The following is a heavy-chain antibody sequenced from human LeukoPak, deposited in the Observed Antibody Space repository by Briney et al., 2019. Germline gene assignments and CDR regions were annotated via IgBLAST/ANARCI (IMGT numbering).Heavy chain of an antibody. CDR3: AREKVRAGGNDY. CDR1: GYTFTGYY. Sequence: GASVKVSYKASGYTFTGYYMHWVRQAPGQGLEWMGWINPNSGGTNYAQKFQGRVTMTRDTSISTAYMELSRLRSDDTAVYYCAREKVRAGGNDYWGQGTLVTVSS. V-gene: IGHV1-2*02. J-gene: IGHJ4*02. CDR2: INPNSGGT. D-gene: IGHD3-10*01.